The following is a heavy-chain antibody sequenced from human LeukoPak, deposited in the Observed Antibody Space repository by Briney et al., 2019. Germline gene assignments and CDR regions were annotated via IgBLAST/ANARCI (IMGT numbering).Heavy chain of an antibody. CDR2: VYYSGST. Sequence: SETLSLTCTVSGGSISSGGYYWSWIRQHPGKGLEWIGYVYYSGSTYYNPSLKSRLTISVDTSKNQFSLKLSSVTAADTAVYYCATYSSRNLDYWGQGTLVTVSS. V-gene: IGHV4-31*03. D-gene: IGHD6-13*01. CDR3: ATYSSRNLDY. CDR1: GGSISSGGYY. J-gene: IGHJ4*02.